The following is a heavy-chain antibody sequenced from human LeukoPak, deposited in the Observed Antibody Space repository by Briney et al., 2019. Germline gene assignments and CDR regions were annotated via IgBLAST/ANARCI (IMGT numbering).Heavy chain of an antibody. CDR2: ISNNGGYT. J-gene: IGHJ4*02. Sequence: PGGSLRLSCAASGFTFSSSAMSWVRQAPGKGLEWVSAISNNGGYTYYADSVQGRFTISRDNSKSTLCLQMNSLRAEDTAVYYCAKTGPIYSYSMYYFNYWGQGTLVTVSS. CDR3: AKTGPIYSYSMYYFNY. CDR1: GFTFSSSA. D-gene: IGHD5-18*01. V-gene: IGHV3-23*01.